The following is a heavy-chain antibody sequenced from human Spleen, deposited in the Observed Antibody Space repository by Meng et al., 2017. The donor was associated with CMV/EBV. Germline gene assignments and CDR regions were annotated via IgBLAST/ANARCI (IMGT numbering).Heavy chain of an antibody. Sequence: KASGYNFDSLGITWVRQAPGEGLEWVGWVSAENGDTDYGQKFQGRVTVTADRFTNTAYMEMRSLRSDDSAMYYCARAGAAVTTHFDFWGQGTLVTVSS. D-gene: IGHD4-17*01. V-gene: IGHV1-18*01. CDR2: VSAENGDT. CDR1: GYNFDSLG. J-gene: IGHJ4*02. CDR3: ARAGAAVTTHFDF.